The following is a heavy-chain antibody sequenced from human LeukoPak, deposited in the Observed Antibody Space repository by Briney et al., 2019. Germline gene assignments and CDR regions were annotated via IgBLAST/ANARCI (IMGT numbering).Heavy chain of an antibody. CDR1: GGSINSGSYY. V-gene: IGHV4-61*02. D-gene: IGHD3-22*01. CDR2: IYTSGST. J-gene: IGHJ4*02. CDR3: ARPYYYDSSGPFDY. Sequence: SETLSLTCTVFGGSINSGSYYWSWIRQPAGKGLEWIGRIYTSGSTNYNPSLKSRLTISVDTSKNQFSLKLSSVTAADTAVYYCARPYYYDSSGPFDYWGQGTLVTVSS.